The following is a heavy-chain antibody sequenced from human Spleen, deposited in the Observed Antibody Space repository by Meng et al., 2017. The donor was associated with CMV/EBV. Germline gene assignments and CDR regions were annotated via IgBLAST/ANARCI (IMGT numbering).Heavy chain of an antibody. V-gene: IGHV1-2*02. CDR2: INPNSGGT. CDR3: ARAKRYCTGGTCSSTGYYGMDV. CDR1: GYNFTGYY. Sequence: ASVKVSCKASGYNFTGYYMHWVRQAPGQGLEWMGWINPNSGGTNYAQKFQGRITMTGDRSITTAYMELSRLRSDDMAVYHCARAKRYCTGGTCSSTGYYGMDVWGQGTTVTVSS. J-gene: IGHJ6*02. D-gene: IGHD2-15*01.